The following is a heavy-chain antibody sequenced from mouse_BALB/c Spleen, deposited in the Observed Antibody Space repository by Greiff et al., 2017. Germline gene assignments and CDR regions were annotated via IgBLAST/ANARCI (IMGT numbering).Heavy chain of an antibody. D-gene: IGHD2-10*01. J-gene: IGHJ2*01. CDR3: ARNLLYYFDY. Sequence: DVMLVESGGGLVQPGGSRKLSCAASGFTFNSYAMSWVRQTPEKRLEWVASISSGGSTYYPDSVKGRFTISRDNARNILYLQMSSLKSEDTAMYYCARNLLYYFDYWGQGTTLTVSS. CDR1: GFTFNSYA. V-gene: IGHV5-6-5*01. CDR2: ISSGGST.